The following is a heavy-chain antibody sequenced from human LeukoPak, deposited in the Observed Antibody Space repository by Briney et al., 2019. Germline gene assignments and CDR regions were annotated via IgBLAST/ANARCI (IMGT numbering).Heavy chain of an antibody. D-gene: IGHD3-10*01. CDR1: GHSISSGYY. J-gene: IGHJ6*04. CDR3: ARAHYYGSGSYSV. CDR2: IYTSGST. V-gene: IGHV4-61*02. Sequence: SETLSLTCTVSGHSISSGYYWGWSRQPAGKGLEWIGRIYTSGSTNYNPSLKSRVTISLDTSKNHFSLKLSSVTAADTAVYYCARAHYYGSGSYSVWGKGTTVTISS.